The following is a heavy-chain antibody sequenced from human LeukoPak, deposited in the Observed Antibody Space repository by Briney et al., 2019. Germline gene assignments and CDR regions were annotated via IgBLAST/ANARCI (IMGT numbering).Heavy chain of an antibody. CDR3: GSHYREFMLCES. J-gene: IGHJ5*02. Sequence: SETLSLTCTVSGGSITNYYWSWIRQPPGKRLEWIGYIYYSGSTNYNPSLKSRVTMSLDTSKNQFSLKLRSVTATDTAVYYWGSHYREFMLCESWRQGTLVTVSS. CDR1: GGSITNYY. V-gene: IGHV4-59*08. CDR2: IYYSGST. D-gene: IGHD3-16*01.